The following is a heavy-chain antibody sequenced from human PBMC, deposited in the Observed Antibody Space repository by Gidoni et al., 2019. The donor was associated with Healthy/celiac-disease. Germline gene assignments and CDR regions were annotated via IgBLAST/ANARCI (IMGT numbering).Heavy chain of an antibody. CDR3: AKSRDGRRGGGFDY. Sequence: SPIFGTANYAQKFQGRVTITADKSTSTAYMELSSLRSEDTAVYYCAKSRDGRRGGGFDYWGQGTLVTVSS. V-gene: IGHV1-69*06. D-gene: IGHD2-15*01. J-gene: IGHJ4*02. CDR2: SPIFGTA.